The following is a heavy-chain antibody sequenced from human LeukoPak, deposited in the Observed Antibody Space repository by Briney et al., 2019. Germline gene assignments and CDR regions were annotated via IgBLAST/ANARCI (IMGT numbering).Heavy chain of an antibody. CDR2: IHNSGRT. D-gene: IGHD1-14*01. Sequence: SETLSLTCSVSVGSVCSYYWSWIPQSPGEGLEWIGYIHNSGRTHYNPSLKSRVTGFVDTSKNQVSLRLSSVTAADTAVYYCARHGTISSESYFDYWGQGALVTVSS. CDR3: ARHGTISSESYFDY. CDR1: VGSVCSYY. V-gene: IGHV4-59*08. J-gene: IGHJ4*02.